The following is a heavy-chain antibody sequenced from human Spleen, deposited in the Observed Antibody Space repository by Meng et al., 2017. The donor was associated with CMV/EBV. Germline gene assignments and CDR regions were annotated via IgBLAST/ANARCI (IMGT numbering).Heavy chain of an antibody. J-gene: IGHJ4*02. CDR1: GGSISSYY. CDR2: IYTSGST. V-gene: IGHV4-4*07. CDR3: ARSRDYSSLTDY. D-gene: IGHD6-13*01. Sequence: QGQLPGSGPGMGKPSEPLPLPCTVSGGSISSYYRSWIRQPAGKGLEWIGRIYTSGSTNYNPSLKSRVTMSVDTSKNQFSLKLSSVTAADTAVYYCARSRDYSSLTDYWGQGTLVTVSS.